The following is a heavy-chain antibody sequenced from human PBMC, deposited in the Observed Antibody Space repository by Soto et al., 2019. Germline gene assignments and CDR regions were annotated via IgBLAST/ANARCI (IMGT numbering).Heavy chain of an antibody. D-gene: IGHD3-10*01. CDR2: VNYSGRT. V-gene: IGHV4-39*01. CDR1: DSSVSTTNSY. J-gene: IGHJ5*02. CDR3: ARLEFYGSGTYYNRASGFDP. Sequence: SETLSLTCTVSDSSVSTTNSYWCWIRQPPGKGLEWIGSVNYSGRTYFHPSLKSRVTISVDTSKNQFSLRLTSVSAADTAVYYFARLEFYGSGTYYNRASGFDPWGRGTGVTLSS.